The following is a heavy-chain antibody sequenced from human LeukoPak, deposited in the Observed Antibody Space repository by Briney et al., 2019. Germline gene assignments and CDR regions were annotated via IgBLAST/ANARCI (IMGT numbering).Heavy chain of an antibody. CDR3: AKARGYFDTTAYRYFDS. CDR1: GFTFSSFF. J-gene: IGHJ4*02. V-gene: IGHV3-23*01. CDR2: IGGGGTST. Sequence: GGSLRLSCAASGFTFSSFFMNWVRQAPGKGLEWVSAIGGGGTSTYYADSVKGRFTISRDNSKNALYLQMNSLRAEDTAVYYCAKARGYFDTTAYRYFDSWGQGTLVTVSS. D-gene: IGHD3-22*01.